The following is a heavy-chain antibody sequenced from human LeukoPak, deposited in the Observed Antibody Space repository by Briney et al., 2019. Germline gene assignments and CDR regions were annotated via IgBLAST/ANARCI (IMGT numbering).Heavy chain of an antibody. D-gene: IGHD6-6*01. J-gene: IGHJ5*02. V-gene: IGHV4-59*01. CDR3: AKVIGIAARHNWFDP. Sequence: SETLSLTCTVSGGSISNYYWSWIRQPPGKGLEWIAYIYYSGSTNYNPSLKSRVTISVDTSKNQFSLKLSSVTAADTAVYYCAKVIGIAARHNWFDPWGQGTLVTVSS. CDR1: GGSISNYY. CDR2: IYYSGST.